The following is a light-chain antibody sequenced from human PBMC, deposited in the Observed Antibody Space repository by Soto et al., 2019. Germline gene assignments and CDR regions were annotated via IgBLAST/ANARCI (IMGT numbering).Light chain of an antibody. J-gene: IGLJ3*02. CDR3: GTWDNSLSDML. CDR2: DNN. V-gene: IGLV1-51*01. Sequence: QSGLTQPPSVSAAPGQWVTISCSGSGSNVGHNYVSWYQQFPGTAPRLLIYDNNKRPSGIPDRFSGSKSGTSATLDIAGLQTGDEADYYCGTWDNSLSDMLFGGGTKLTVL. CDR1: GSNVGHNY.